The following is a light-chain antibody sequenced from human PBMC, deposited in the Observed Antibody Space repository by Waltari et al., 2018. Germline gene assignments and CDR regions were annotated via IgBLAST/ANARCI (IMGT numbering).Light chain of an antibody. V-gene: IGLV4-69*01. CDR3: QTWGTGTWV. J-gene: IGLJ3*02. CDR1: RGHRNYA. Sequence: QVVLTPSLSASASPGPSVKPTCTLSRGHRNYAVAWPQQQPEKGPRYLMKVNSDGSHNKGDGIPDRFSGSSSGAERYLTISSLQSEDEANYYCQTWGTGTWVFGGGTKVTVL. CDR2: VNSDGSH.